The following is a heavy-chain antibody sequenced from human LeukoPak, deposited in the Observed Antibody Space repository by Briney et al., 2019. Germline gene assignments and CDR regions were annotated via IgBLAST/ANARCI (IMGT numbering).Heavy chain of an antibody. CDR2: TWYDGNNK. D-gene: IGHD3-10*01. Sequence: SGGSLRLSCEASGFTFSNYGMHWVRQAPGKGLEWVAVTWYDGNNKFYADSVKGRFTISRDNSKNTLYLQMNSLRAEDTAVYYCVRGSGNYYNRLDSWGQGILVTVSS. CDR1: GFTFSNYG. CDR3: VRGSGNYYNRLDS. J-gene: IGHJ4*02. V-gene: IGHV3-33*01.